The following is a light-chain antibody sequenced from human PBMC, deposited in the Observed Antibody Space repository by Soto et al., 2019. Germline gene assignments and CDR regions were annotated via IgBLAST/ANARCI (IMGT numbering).Light chain of an antibody. Sequence: AIQLTQSPSSLSASVGDRVTLTCRASQAISTNFVWFQQKPGRAPKLLIYTASILQGGVPSRFSGSVSGTDFTLTISSLQPEDVAAYYCQKYNSDSLAFGGGTKVDIK. J-gene: IGKJ4*02. CDR2: TAS. CDR3: QKYNSDSLA. V-gene: IGKV1-13*02. CDR1: QAISTN.